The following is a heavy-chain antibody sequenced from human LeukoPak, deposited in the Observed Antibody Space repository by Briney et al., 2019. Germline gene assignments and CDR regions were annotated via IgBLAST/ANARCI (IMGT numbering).Heavy chain of an antibody. J-gene: IGHJ4*02. D-gene: IGHD6-19*01. CDR1: GGSISTGSYY. CDR3: AREVAATSTAIKYYFDN. V-gene: IGHV4-61*02. CDR2: IYTSGGT. Sequence: SETLSLTCTVSGGSISTGSYYWSWIRQPAGKRPEWIGRIYTSGGTNYNPSLKSRVTISVDTSKNQFSLKVNSVTAADTAVYYCAREVAATSTAIKYYFDNWGQGTLVTVSS.